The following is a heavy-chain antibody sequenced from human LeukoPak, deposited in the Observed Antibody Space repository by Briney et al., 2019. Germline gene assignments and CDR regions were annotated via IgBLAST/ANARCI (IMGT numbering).Heavy chain of an antibody. D-gene: IGHD5-12*01. CDR2: IYYSGST. V-gene: IGHV4-59*01. CDR1: GGSISSYY. J-gene: IGHJ4*02. Sequence: SETLSLTCTVSGGSISSYYWSWIRQPPGKGLEWIGYIYYSGSTNYNPSLKSRVTISVGTSKNQFSLKLSSVTAADTAVYYCAREGTGLASRYFDYWGQGTLVTVSS. CDR3: AREGTGLASRYFDY.